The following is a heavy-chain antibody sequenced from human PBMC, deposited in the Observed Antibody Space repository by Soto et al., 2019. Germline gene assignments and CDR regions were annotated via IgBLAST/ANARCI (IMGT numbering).Heavy chain of an antibody. J-gene: IGHJ4*02. CDR1: GGSISSGGYS. CDR2: MYQSGST. V-gene: IGHV4-30-2*01. CDR3: ARLGGYYQAFDQ. D-gene: IGHD3-22*01. Sequence: SETLSLTCAVSGGSISSGGYSWSWIRQPPGKGLEWIGYMYQSGSTYYNPSLKSRVTISIDRSKNQFSLKLSSVTAADTAVYYCARLGGYYQAFDQWGQGSLVTVSS.